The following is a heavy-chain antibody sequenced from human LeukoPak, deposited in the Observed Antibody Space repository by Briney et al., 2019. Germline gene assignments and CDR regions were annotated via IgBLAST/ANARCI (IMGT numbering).Heavy chain of an antibody. CDR3: ARHKATTIGWPSDY. D-gene: IGHD5-12*01. J-gene: IGHJ4*02. CDR2: ISYTGST. CDR1: GGSVCSYY. Sequence: PPETLSLTCAVSGGSVCSYYWSWIRQPPGKGLEWIGYISYTGSTNYNPSLKSRVTISVDTSKNQFSLKLSSVTAADTAVYYCARHKATTIGWPSDYWGQGILVTVSS. V-gene: IGHV4-59*08.